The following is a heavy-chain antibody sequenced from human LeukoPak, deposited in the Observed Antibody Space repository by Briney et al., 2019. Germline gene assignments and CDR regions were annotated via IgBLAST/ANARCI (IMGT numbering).Heavy chain of an antibody. V-gene: IGHV3-23*01. CDR2: ISGSGGST. D-gene: IGHD5-18*01. CDR3: AKGDQPVIAMVKFDY. Sequence: GGSLRLSCAASGFTFSSYAMSWVRQAPGKGLEWVSAISGSGGSTYYADSVKGRFTISRDNSKNTLYMQMNSLRAEDTVVYYCAKGDQPVIAMVKFDYWGQGALVTVSS. J-gene: IGHJ4*02. CDR1: GFTFSSYA.